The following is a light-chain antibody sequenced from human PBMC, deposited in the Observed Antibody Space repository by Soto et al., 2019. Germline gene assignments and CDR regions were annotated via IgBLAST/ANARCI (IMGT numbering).Light chain of an antibody. CDR3: QQYDSNSRT. V-gene: IGKV1-5*01. Sequence: DIQMTQSPSTLSASVGDRVTITCRASQSISNWLAWYQQNPGKAPKLLIYDASSLQSGVPSRFSGSGSGTEFTLTISSLQPDDFATYYCQQYDSNSRTFGQGTK. CDR1: QSISNW. J-gene: IGKJ1*01. CDR2: DAS.